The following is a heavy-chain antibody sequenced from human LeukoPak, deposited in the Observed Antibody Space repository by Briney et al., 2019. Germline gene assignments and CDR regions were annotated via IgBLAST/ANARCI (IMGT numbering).Heavy chain of an antibody. CDR2: TKPDGSAE. V-gene: IGHV3-7*01. D-gene: IGHD5-18*01. Sequence: PGGSLRLSCAASGFSFRNYWMGWVRQAPGKGLEWVANTKPDGSAEYYADSVRGRFSTSRDNANNLLYLQMNSLRAEDTAVYYCGRKGWVTSNFDFWGQGTLGTVSS. CDR1: GFSFRNYW. J-gene: IGHJ4*02. CDR3: GRKGWVTSNFDF.